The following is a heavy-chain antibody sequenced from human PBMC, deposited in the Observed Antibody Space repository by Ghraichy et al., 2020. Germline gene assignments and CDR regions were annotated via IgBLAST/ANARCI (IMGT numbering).Heavy chain of an antibody. CDR1: GGPIISYS. Sequence: SETLSLTCTVSGGPIISYSCSWIRQPPGKGLEWIGYIYYSGSTNYNPSLKSRVTISVDTSKNQFSLKLSSVTAADTAVYYCARRSAAPDAFDIWGQGTMVTVSS. D-gene: IGHD2-2*01. CDR3: ARRSAAPDAFDI. J-gene: IGHJ3*02. V-gene: IGHV4-59*08. CDR2: IYYSGST.